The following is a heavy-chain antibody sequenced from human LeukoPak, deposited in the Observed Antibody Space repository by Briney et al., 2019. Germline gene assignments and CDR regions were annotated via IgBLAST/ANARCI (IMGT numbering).Heavy chain of an antibody. V-gene: IGHV1-2*02. J-gene: IGHJ4*02. CDR1: GYTFTGYY. CDR3: ARFPYGLGWDYDY. D-gene: IGHD3-10*01. Sequence: ASVKVSCKASGYTFTGYYMHWVRQAPGQGLEWMGWINPNSGGTNYAQKFQGRVTMTRDTSISTAYMELSSLRSEDTAVYYCARFPYGLGWDYDYWGQGTLVTVSS. CDR2: INPNSGGT.